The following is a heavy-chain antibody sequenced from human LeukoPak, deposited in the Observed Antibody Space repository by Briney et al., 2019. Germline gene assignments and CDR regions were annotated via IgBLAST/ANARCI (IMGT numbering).Heavy chain of an antibody. V-gene: IGHV1-8*01. J-gene: IGHJ4*02. CDR2: MNPNSGNT. Sequence: ASVKVSCKASGYTFTSYDINWVRQATGQGLEWMGWMNPNSGNTGYAQKFQGRVTMTRNTSISTAYMELSSLRSEDTAVYYCARGRRDILTGRTSNFDYRGQGTLVTVSS. CDR3: ARGRRDILTGRTSNFDY. D-gene: IGHD3-9*01. CDR1: GYTFTSYD.